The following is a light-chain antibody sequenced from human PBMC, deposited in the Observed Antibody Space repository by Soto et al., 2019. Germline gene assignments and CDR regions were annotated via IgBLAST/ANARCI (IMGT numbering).Light chain of an antibody. CDR1: SSNIGNHP. CDR3: AAWDDNLNVVV. Sequence: QSVLTQPPSVSEAPRQRVTISCSGSSSNIGNHPVNWYQQLPGKAPKLLIYYDDLLPSGVSDRFSGSKYGTSASLAISGLQSEDEAEYYCAAWDDNLNVVVFGGGTKLTVL. CDR2: YDD. J-gene: IGLJ2*01. V-gene: IGLV1-36*01.